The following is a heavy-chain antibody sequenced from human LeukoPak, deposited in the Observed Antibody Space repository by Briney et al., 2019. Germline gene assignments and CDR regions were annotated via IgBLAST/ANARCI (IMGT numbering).Heavy chain of an antibody. D-gene: IGHD3-10*01. CDR3: ARDLGRYGSGSYGSDY. V-gene: IGHV1-18*01. CDR2: ISAYSGNT. Sequence: ASVKVSCKASGYTFTSYGISWVRQAPGQGLEWMGWISAYSGNTNYAQKLQGRVTMTTDTSTSTAYMELRSLRSDDTAVYYCARDLGRYGSGSYGSDYWGQGTLVTVSS. CDR1: GYTFTSYG. J-gene: IGHJ4*02.